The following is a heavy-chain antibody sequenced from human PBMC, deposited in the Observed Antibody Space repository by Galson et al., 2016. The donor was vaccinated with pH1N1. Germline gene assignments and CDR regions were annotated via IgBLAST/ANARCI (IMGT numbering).Heavy chain of an antibody. CDR2: ISATGGSS. CDR3: AKDASSQVHNSGSFDY. Sequence: SLRLSCAASGFTFNSFAMSWVRQAPGKGLEWVSSISATGGSSYYTDSVKGRFTNSSNSSTKTVYLQMNSLRPDDTAVYYCAKDASSQVHNSGSFDYWGQGILVTVSS. J-gene: IGHJ4*02. CDR1: GFTFNSFA. D-gene: IGHD3-10*01. V-gene: IGHV3-23*01.